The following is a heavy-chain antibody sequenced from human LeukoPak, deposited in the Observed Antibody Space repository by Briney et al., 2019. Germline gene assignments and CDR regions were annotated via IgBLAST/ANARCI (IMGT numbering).Heavy chain of an antibody. CDR2: IFGSGGSA. J-gene: IGHJ4*02. CDR3: GKTTTGYSSGRNPAWPVDY. Sequence: GGSLRLSCTASGFTCSSYAMYWVRQAPGKGVEWVSGIFGSGGSAHYADSVKGRFTISRDNSKNTVYLKMNSLRAEDTAVYYCGKTTTGYSSGRNPAWPVDYWGQGTLVTVSS. CDR1: GFTCSSYA. D-gene: IGHD6-19*01. V-gene: IGHV3-23*01.